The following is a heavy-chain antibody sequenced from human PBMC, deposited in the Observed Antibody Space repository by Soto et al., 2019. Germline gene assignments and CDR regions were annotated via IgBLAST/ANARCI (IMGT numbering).Heavy chain of an antibody. CDR2: IYYSGST. V-gene: IGHV4-39*01. CDR1: GGSISGSSYY. Sequence: QLRLQESGPRLVKPSETLSLTCTVSGGSISGSSYYWGWIRQPPGKGLEWIGSIYYSGSTYYNPSLKSRVTISVDTSKNQFSLKLSSVTAADTAVYYCARRPRVWFGEWGYDYYYGMDVW. J-gene: IGHJ6*01. D-gene: IGHD3-10*01. CDR3: ARRPRVWFGEWGYDYYYGMDV.